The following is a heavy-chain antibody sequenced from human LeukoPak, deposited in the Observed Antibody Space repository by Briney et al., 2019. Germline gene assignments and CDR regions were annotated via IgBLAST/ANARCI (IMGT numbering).Heavy chain of an antibody. D-gene: IGHD3-3*01. J-gene: IGHJ4*02. Sequence: GRSLRLSCAASGFTFSSYGMHWVRQAPGKGLEWVAVISYDGSNKYYADSVKGRFTISRDNSKNTLYLQMNSLRAEDTAVYYCAKDRGQYYDFWSGYFDYWGQGTLVTVSS. CDR2: ISYDGSNK. CDR3: AKDRGQYYDFWSGYFDY. CDR1: GFTFSSYG. V-gene: IGHV3-30*18.